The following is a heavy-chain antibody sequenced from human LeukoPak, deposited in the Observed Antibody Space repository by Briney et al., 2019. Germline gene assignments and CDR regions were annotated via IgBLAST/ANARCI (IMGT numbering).Heavy chain of an antibody. D-gene: IGHD6-19*01. J-gene: IGHJ6*03. CDR3: ASLVSSGWGGYYYMDV. Sequence: PSETLSLTCTVSGGSISSYYWSWIRQPPGKGLEWIGYIYYSGSTNYNPSLKSRVTISVDTSKNQFSLKLSSVTAADTAVYYCASLVSSGWGGYYYMDVWGKGTTVTISS. CDR1: GGSISSYY. V-gene: IGHV4-59*01. CDR2: IYYSGST.